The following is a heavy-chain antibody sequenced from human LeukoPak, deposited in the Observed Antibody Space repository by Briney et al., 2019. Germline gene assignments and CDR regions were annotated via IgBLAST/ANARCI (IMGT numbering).Heavy chain of an antibody. CDR2: VRQEGSEK. V-gene: IGHV3-7*01. D-gene: IGHD3/OR15-3a*01. Sequence: GGSLRLSCGASGFTYNCSWMIWVRQAPRKGLDGVANVRQEGSEKYYVDFVKGRFTISRDNAKNSLSLHMNSLRAEDTAVYHCARDDFPFLSGFDLWGQGTLVTVSS. CDR3: ARDDFPFLSGFDL. CDR1: GFTYNCSW. J-gene: IGHJ3*01.